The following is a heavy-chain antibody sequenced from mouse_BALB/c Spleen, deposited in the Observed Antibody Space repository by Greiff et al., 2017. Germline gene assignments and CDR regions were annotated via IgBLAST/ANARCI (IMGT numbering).Heavy chain of an antibody. V-gene: IGHV7-3*02. J-gene: IGHJ3*01. D-gene: IGHD2-4*01. CDR1: GFTFTDYY. Sequence: EVKLMESGGGLVQPGGSLRLSCATSGFTFTDYYMSWVRQPPGKALEWLGFIRNKANGYTTEYSASVKGRFTISRDNSQSILYLQMNTLRAEDSATYYCARAPMITTAWFAYWGQGTLVTVSA. CDR3: ARAPMITTAWFAY. CDR2: IRNKANGYTT.